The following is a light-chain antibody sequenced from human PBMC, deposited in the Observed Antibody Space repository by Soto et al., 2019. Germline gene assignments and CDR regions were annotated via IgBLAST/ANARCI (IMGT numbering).Light chain of an antibody. V-gene: IGLV2-23*02. Sequence: LTEPASVSGSPGQSITISCTGASSDVGSYNLVSWYQHHPGKAPRLMIYEVSKRPSGVSSRFSGSKSGNTASLTISGLQPADEADYYCCSYAGSVTPYVFGTGTKVTVL. CDR3: CSYAGSVTPYV. CDR1: SSDVGSYNL. CDR2: EVS. J-gene: IGLJ1*01.